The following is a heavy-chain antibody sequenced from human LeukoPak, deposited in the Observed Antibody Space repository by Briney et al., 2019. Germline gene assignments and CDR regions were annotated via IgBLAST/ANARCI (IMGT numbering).Heavy chain of an antibody. CDR2: MNPNSGNT. J-gene: IGHJ5*02. Sequence: ASVKASCKASGYTFTSYDINWVRQATGQGLEWMGWMNPNSGNTGYAQKFQGRVTMTRNTSISTAYMELSSLRSEDTAVYYCARGGTMVRGVRRNWFDPWGQGTLVTVSS. CDR1: GYTFTSYD. V-gene: IGHV1-8*01. D-gene: IGHD3-10*01. CDR3: ARGGTMVRGVRRNWFDP.